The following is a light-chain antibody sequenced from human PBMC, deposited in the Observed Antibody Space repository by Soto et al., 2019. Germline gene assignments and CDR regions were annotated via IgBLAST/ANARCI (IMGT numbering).Light chain of an antibody. V-gene: IGLV2-23*02. Sequence: QSVLTRPTSVSGSPGQSITISCTGTSGDVGNYNLVSWYQQHPGKAPKLMIYEVNKCPSGVSNRFSGSKSGNTASLTISGLQAEDEADYYCCSYVGSSTSHVFGTGTKVTV. J-gene: IGLJ1*01. CDR2: EVN. CDR1: SGDVGNYNL. CDR3: CSYVGSSTSHV.